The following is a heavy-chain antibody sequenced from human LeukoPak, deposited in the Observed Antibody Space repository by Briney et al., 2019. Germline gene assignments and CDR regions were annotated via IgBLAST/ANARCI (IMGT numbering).Heavy chain of an antibody. J-gene: IGHJ5*02. Sequence: PGGSLRLSCAASGLRFTNYAMSWVRRAPGKGLECVSVISGSGGSTNYADSVKGRFTISRDNSKNTLYLQMKSLRAEDTATYYCAKGYSNGYGAWGQGTLVTVSS. CDR2: ISGSGGST. CDR3: AKGYSNGYGA. CDR1: GLRFTNYA. D-gene: IGHD6-19*01. V-gene: IGHV3-23*01.